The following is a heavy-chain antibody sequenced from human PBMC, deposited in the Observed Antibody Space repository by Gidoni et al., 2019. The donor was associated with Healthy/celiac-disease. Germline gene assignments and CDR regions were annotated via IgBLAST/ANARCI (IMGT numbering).Heavy chain of an antibody. J-gene: IGHJ3*02. V-gene: IGHV3-33*01. D-gene: IGHD5-18*01. CDR3: ARVGSGYSYGFFDRLDAFDI. CDR2: IWYDGSNK. CDR1: GFTFSSYG. Sequence: QVQLVESGGGVVQPGRSLRLSCAASGFTFSSYGMHWVRQAPGKGLEWVAVIWYDGSNKYYADSVKGRFTISRDNSKNTLYLQMNSLRAEDTAVYYCARVGSGYSYGFFDRLDAFDIWGQGTMVTVSS.